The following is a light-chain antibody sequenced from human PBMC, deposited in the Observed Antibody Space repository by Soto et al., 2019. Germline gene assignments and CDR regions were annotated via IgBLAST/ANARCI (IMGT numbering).Light chain of an antibody. Sequence: DSRMTQTPSTLSASVGDRITITCRASQTVSIWLAWFQQKPGKAPKLLIYSASTLQSGVPSRFSGSGSGTEFTLTISSLQPEDFTTYYCQHYAILPLPFGQGARLEIK. CDR2: SAS. CDR1: QTVSIW. J-gene: IGKJ5*01. V-gene: IGKV1-5*01. CDR3: QHYAILPLP.